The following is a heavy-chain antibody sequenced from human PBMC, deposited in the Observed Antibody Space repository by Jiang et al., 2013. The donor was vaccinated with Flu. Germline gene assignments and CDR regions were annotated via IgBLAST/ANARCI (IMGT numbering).Heavy chain of an antibody. D-gene: IGHD6-19*01. V-gene: IGHV4-39*01. CDR1: GGSISSSSYY. CDR3: TRHSSGWYESWFDP. J-gene: IGHJ5*02. Sequence: LLKPSETLSLTCTVSGGSISSSSYYWGWIRQPPGKGLEWIGSIYYSGSTYYNPSLKSRVTISVDTSKNQFSLKLSSVTAADTAVYYCTRHSSGWYESWFDPWGQGTLVTVSS. CDR2: IYYSGST.